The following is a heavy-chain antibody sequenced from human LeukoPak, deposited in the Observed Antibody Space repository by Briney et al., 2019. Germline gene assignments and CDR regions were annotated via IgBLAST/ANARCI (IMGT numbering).Heavy chain of an antibody. Sequence: GASVKVSCKASGYTFTSYYMHWVRQAPGQGLEWMGIINPSGGSTSYAQKFQGRVTMTRDTSTNTVYMELSSLRSEDTAVYYCARYGKGPAGYCSGGSCLPVYYFDYWGQGTLVTVSS. V-gene: IGHV1-46*01. J-gene: IGHJ4*02. CDR2: INPSGGST. CDR1: GYTFTSYY. D-gene: IGHD2-15*01. CDR3: ARYGKGPAGYCSGGSCLPVYYFDY.